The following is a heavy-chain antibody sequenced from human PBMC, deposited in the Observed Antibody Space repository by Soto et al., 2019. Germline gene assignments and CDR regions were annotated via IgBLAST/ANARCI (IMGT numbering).Heavy chain of an antibody. CDR1: GGSISSYY. Sequence: PSETLSLTCTISGGSISSYYWSWIRQPPGKGLEWIGYIYYSGSTNYNPSLKSRVTISVDTSKNQFSLKLSSVTAADTAVYYCAREPHPGYHFDYWGQGTLVTVSS. V-gene: IGHV4-59*01. CDR3: AREPHPGYHFDY. J-gene: IGHJ4*02. CDR2: IYYSGST. D-gene: IGHD1-1*01.